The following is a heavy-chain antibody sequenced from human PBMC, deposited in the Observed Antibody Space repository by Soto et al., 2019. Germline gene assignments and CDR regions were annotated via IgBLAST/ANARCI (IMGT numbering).Heavy chain of an antibody. CDR3: ARDRVYDFWSGYYYGTNTSKSYYYYGMDV. D-gene: IGHD3-3*01. Sequence: WGPLRLSCAASGFTFSSYCSSRVLHATGKGLEWVANIKQDGSEEYYVDSVKGRFTISRDNAKNSLYLQMNSLRAEDTAVYYCARDRVYDFWSGYYYGTNTSKSYYYYGMDVWGQGTTVTVSS. CDR1: GFTFSSYC. V-gene: IGHV3-7*05. CDR2: IKQDGSEE. J-gene: IGHJ6*02.